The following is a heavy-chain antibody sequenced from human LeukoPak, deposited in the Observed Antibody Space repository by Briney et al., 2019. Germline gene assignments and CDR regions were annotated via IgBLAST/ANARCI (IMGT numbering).Heavy chain of an antibody. D-gene: IGHD2-2*01. CDR3: ARGVVVVPAAIGKRGYSYTFDY. Sequence: ASVKVSCKASGYTFTGYYMHWVRQAPGQGLEWMGWINPHSGGTNYAQKFQGRVTMTRDTSISTAYMELSRLRSDDTAVYYCARGVVVVPAAIGKRGYSYTFDYWGQGTLVTVSS. J-gene: IGHJ4*02. CDR2: INPHSGGT. CDR1: GYTFTGYY. V-gene: IGHV1-2*02.